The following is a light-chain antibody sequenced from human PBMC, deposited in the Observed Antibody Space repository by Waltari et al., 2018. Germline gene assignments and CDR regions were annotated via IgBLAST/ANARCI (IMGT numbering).Light chain of an antibody. V-gene: IGKV4-1*01. Sequence: DIVMTQSPAYLAVYLGERATVNCKSIQSLLHYSNHEFYLACYQQKPGHSPKLLVHWASTRESGVPDRFSGSGSGREFTLTISSLQAEDVAVYYCQQYYSIPYTFGQGTRLEIK. CDR1: QSLLHYSNHEFY. CDR2: WAS. CDR3: QQYYSIPYT. J-gene: IGKJ2*01.